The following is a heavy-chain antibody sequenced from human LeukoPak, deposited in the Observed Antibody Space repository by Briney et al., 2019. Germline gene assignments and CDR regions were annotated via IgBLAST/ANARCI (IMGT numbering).Heavy chain of an antibody. CDR2: ISTNGGST. Sequence: GGSLRLSCSASGFTFRSYAMNWVRQAPGKGLEYVSAISTNGGSTYYVDSVKGRFTVSRDNSQNTLYLQMSSLRAEDTAVYYCVVEGGGNYYFDYWGQGTLVTVSS. CDR1: GFTFRSYA. CDR3: VVEGGGNYYFDY. D-gene: IGHD3-16*01. J-gene: IGHJ4*02. V-gene: IGHV3-64D*06.